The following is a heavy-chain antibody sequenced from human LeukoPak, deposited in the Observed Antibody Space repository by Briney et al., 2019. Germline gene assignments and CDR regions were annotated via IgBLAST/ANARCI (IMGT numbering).Heavy chain of an antibody. CDR2: ISAYNGNT. CDR1: GYTFTSYG. CDR3: ARDRTQWLVPSFGY. J-gene: IGHJ4*02. Sequence: GASVKVSCKASGYTFTSYGISWVRQAPGQGLEWMGWISAYNGNTNYAQKLQGRVTMTTDTSTSTAYMELRSLRSDDTAVYYCARDRTQWLVPSFGYWGQGTLVTVSS. D-gene: IGHD6-19*01. V-gene: IGHV1-18*01.